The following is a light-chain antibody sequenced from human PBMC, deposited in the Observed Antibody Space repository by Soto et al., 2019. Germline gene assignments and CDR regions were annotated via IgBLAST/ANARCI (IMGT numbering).Light chain of an antibody. J-gene: IGLJ3*02. CDR1: SSDVGGYNY. CDR2: DVS. CDR3: SSYSAGGTDVM. V-gene: IGLV2-14*03. Sequence: QSALTQPASVSGSPGQSITFSCTGTSSDVGGYNYVSWYQQHPGKAPELLIYDVSDRPSGVSHRFSGSKSGVTASLTISGLQNDDEPDYYCSSYSAGGTDVMFGRGTKLTVL.